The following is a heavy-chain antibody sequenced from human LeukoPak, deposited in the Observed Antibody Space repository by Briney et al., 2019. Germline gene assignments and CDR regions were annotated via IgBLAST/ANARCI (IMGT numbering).Heavy chain of an antibody. CDR2: ISSSSSYI. J-gene: IGHJ4*02. V-gene: IGHV3-21*01. CDR3: ARDPSAIYSYYFDY. D-gene: IGHD3-3*01. Sequence: GGPLRLSCAASGFTFSSYSMNWVRQAPGKGLEWVSFISSSSSYIYYADSMKGRFTISRDNARNSLSLQMNNLRAEDTAVYYCARDPSAIYSYYFDYWGQGTLVTVSS. CDR1: GFTFSSYS.